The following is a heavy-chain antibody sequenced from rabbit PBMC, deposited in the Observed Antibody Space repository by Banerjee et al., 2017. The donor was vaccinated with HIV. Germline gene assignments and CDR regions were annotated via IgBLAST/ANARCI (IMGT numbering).Heavy chain of an antibody. D-gene: IGHD1-1*01. CDR2: INAVTGKA. V-gene: IGHV1S45*01. CDR1: GFSFSNKAV. Sequence: QEQLVESGGGLVKPEGSLKLSCTASGFSFSNKAVMCWVRQAPGKGLEWIACINAVTGKAVYASWAKGRYTFSKTSSTTVTLEMTSLTAADTATYFCARGYNSVLYRADLWGPGTLVTVS. J-gene: IGHJ4*01. CDR3: ARGYNSVLYRADL.